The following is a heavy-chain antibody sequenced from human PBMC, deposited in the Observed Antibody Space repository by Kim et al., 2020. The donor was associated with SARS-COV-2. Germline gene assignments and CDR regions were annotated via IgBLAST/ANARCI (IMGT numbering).Heavy chain of an antibody. D-gene: IGHD2-21*02. V-gene: IGHV4-34*01. CDR3: ARGVLTADGFDGMDF. Sequence: SETLSLTCDVYGGSFDGHAWSWIRQPPGKGLEWIGEINYRGDTNYIPSLKSRISISVDTSKNQFSLNLNSVSAADTAFYYCARGVLTADGFDGMDFWGQGTLVTVAS. CDR1: GGSFDGHA. CDR2: INYRGDT. J-gene: IGHJ6*02.